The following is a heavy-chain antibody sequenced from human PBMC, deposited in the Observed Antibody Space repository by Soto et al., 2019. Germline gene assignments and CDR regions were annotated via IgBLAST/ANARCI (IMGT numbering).Heavy chain of an antibody. J-gene: IGHJ3*02. V-gene: IGHV1-18*01. CDR2: ISANNGTT. CDR3: ARGWGDLKYCSSTSCYLDAFDI. Sequence: ASVKVSCXASGYTFSSYGISWVRQAPGQGLEWMGRISANNGTTNYAQKFQGRVTITADKSTSTAYMELSSLRSEDTAVYYCARGWGDLKYCSSTSCYLDAFDIWGQGTMVTVSS. CDR1: GYTFSSYG. D-gene: IGHD2-2*01.